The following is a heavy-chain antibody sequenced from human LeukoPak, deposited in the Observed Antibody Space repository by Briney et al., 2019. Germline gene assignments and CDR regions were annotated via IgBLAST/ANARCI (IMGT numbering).Heavy chain of an antibody. D-gene: IGHD4-17*01. CDR2: ISNVATI. V-gene: IGHV3-23*01. J-gene: IGHJ6*03. Sequence: GGSLRLSCAASGFTFRSYAMTWVRQAPGKGLEWVSEISNVATIKYADSVKGRFTMSRDNSKNTLYLQMNSLRAEDTAVYYCAKNGGQPTENYYMDVCGKGTTVTVSS. CDR1: GFTFRSYA. CDR3: AKNGGQPTENYYMDV.